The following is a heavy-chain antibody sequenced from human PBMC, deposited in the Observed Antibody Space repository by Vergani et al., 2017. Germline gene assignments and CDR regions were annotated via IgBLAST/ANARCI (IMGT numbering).Heavy chain of an antibody. CDR2: IYYSGST. D-gene: IGHD6-13*01. CDR3: ARDLGSRTYYYYYGMDV. Sequence: QVQLQESGPGLVKPSQTLSLTCTVSGGSISSGDYYWSWIRQPPGKGLEWIGYIYYSGSTYYNPSLKSRVTISVDTSKNQFSLKLSSVTAADTAVYYCARDLGSRTYYYYYGMDVWGQGTTVTVSS. V-gene: IGHV4-30-4*08. J-gene: IGHJ6*02. CDR1: GGSISSGDYY.